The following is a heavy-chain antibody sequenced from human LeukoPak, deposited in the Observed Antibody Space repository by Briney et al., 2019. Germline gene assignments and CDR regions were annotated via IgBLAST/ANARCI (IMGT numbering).Heavy chain of an antibody. Sequence: GGSLRLSCAASGFTFSSYAMHWVRQAPGKGLEWVALISYDESYRYYADSVKGRFTIPRDNSKNTLYLQMNSLRTDDTAVYYCARVQWELLYPDYWGQGTLVTVSS. J-gene: IGHJ4*02. CDR1: GFTFSSYA. V-gene: IGHV3-30-3*01. D-gene: IGHD1-26*01. CDR3: ARVQWELLYPDY. CDR2: ISYDESYR.